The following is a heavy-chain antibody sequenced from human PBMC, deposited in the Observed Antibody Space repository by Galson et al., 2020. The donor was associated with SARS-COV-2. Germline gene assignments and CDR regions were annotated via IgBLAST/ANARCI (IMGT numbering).Heavy chain of an antibody. J-gene: IGHJ4*01. D-gene: IGHD6-6*01. Sequence: SETLSLTCSVSNGSINNDYWAWIRQTPGKGLEWIGFFHSDGSTNYNPSLKSRITISVDTSKNQFSLTLNSVTAADTAVDYCARYPTSSVSFDYWGHGTLVTVSS. CDR1: NGSINNDY. CDR3: ARYPTSSVSFDY. V-gene: IGHV4-59*08. CDR2: FHSDGST.